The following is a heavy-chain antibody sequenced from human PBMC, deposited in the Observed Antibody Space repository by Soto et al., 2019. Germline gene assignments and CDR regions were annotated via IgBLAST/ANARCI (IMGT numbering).Heavy chain of an antibody. Sequence: EVQLLQSGGGLVQPGGSLRLSCAASGFSFNTYGVTWVRQAPGKRLEWVSGVSDGPGSTFYADSVKGRFTISRDNSNNTMYLQMNSLRVEYTAVYYCAKWNGYGHYWGQGTLVTVSS. V-gene: IGHV3-23*01. D-gene: IGHD1-1*01. CDR3: AKWNGYGHY. CDR2: VSDGPGST. CDR1: GFSFNTYG. J-gene: IGHJ4*02.